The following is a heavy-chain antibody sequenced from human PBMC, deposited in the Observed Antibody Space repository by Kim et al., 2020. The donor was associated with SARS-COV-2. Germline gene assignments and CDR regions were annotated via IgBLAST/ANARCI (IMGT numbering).Heavy chain of an antibody. D-gene: IGHD3-16*01. Sequence: GGSLRLSCAASGFTFSSYDMHWVRQAPGKGLEWVSAIGTAGDPYYPAAAKGRFPISRENAKNYVYLLLNSLRAGDTAVYYCARGDYIDYYYYGMDVWGQGTTVTVSS. CDR2: IGTAGDP. CDR3: ARGDYIDYYYYGMDV. CDR1: GFTFSSYD. V-gene: IGHV3-13*05. J-gene: IGHJ6*02.